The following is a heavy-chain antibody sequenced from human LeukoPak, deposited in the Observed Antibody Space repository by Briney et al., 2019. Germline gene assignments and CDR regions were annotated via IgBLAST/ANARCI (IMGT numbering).Heavy chain of an antibody. D-gene: IGHD1-20*01. CDR2: IYSGGST. Sequence: PGGSLRLSCAASGFTVSSNYMTWVRQAPGKGLEWISIIYSGGSTYYADSVKGRFTISRDNSKNTLYLHMNSLRAEDTAVYYCAGDLSSNWNYWGQGTLVTVSS. V-gene: IGHV3-66*01. CDR1: GFTVSSNY. J-gene: IGHJ4*02. CDR3: AGDLSSNWNY.